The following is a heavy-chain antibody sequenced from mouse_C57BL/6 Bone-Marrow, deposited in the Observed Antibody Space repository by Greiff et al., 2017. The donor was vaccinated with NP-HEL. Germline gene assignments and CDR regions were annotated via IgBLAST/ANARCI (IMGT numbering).Heavy chain of an antibody. D-gene: IGHD1-3*01. CDR1: GYTFTDYY. CDR3: ARTTKWYFDY. CDR2: INPNNGGT. J-gene: IGHJ2*01. Sequence: VQLQQSGPELVKPGASVKISCKASGYTFTDYYMNWVKQSHGKSLEWIGDINPNNGGTSYNQKFKGKATLTVDKSSSTAYMELRSLTSEDSAVYYCARTTKWYFDYWGQGTTLTVSS. V-gene: IGHV1-26*01.